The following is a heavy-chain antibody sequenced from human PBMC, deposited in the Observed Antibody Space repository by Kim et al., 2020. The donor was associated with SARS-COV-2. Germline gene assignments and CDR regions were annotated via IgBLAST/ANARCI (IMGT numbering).Heavy chain of an antibody. D-gene: IGHD3-10*02. CDR3: SVRGN. CDR2: IKSKVDGGTI. CDR1: GFTFRNAW. Sequence: GGSLRLSCAASGFTFRNAWMSWVRQPPGKGLEWVGRIKSKVDGGTIDYATPVTGRFTISRDDSKNTLYLQMNSLTSEDTAVYYCSVRGNWGQGTLVTVSS. V-gene: IGHV3-15*01. J-gene: IGHJ4*02.